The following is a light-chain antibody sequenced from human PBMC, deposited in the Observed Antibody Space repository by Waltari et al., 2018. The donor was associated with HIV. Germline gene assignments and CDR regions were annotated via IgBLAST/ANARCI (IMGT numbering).Light chain of an antibody. CDR1: NSNIGRNY. CDR3: AAWDDSLSGVV. Sequence: QSVLTQPPSASGTPGQRVTISCSGSNSNIGRNYVYWYQQRPGTTPKLLIYTNNQRPSVVPDRFSGSKSGTSASLAISGLRSEDEADYYCAAWDDSLSGVVFGGGTKLTVL. CDR2: TNN. J-gene: IGLJ2*01. V-gene: IGLV1-47*01.